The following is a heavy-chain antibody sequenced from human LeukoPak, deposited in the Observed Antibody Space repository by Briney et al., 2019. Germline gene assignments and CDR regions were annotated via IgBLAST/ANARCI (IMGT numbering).Heavy chain of an antibody. Sequence: GGSLRLSCAASGFTFSRYSMNWVRQAPGKGLEWVSSISSSSSYIYYADSVRGRFTISRDNAKNSLYLQMNSLRAEDTAVYYCARDPATLGLSLDYWGQGTLVTVSS. CDR2: ISSSSSYI. J-gene: IGHJ4*02. D-gene: IGHD3-22*01. CDR1: GFTFSRYS. V-gene: IGHV3-21*01. CDR3: ARDPATLGLSLDY.